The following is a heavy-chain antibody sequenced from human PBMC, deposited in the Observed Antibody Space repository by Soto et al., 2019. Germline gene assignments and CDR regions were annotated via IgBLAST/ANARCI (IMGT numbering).Heavy chain of an antibody. CDR3: ARSGSGSGWL. J-gene: IGHJ4*02. CDR2: IYYSGST. V-gene: IGHV4-61*01. CDR1: GGSVSSGRFY. D-gene: IGHD6-19*01. Sequence: PSETLSLTCTFSGGSVSSGRFYWSWIRQPPGKGLEWIGYIYYSGSTKYNPSLTSRVTISVDTSKNQFSLKLTSVTAADTAVYYCARSGSGSGWLGGQGTLVTVSS.